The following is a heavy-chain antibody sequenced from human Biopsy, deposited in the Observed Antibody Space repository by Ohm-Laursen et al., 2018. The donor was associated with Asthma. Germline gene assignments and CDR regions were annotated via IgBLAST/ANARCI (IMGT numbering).Heavy chain of an antibody. J-gene: IGHJ6*02. CDR1: GGTFSSHS. CDR2: IIPIFDTP. D-gene: IGHD3-16*02. V-gene: IGHV1-69*01. CDR3: AKARCYYYYCDMEV. Sequence: SSVKVSCKASGGTFSSHSISWVRQAPGQGLEWMGGIIPIFDTPNYAQKFQGRVTITADESTTTAHMELSSLRSEDTAVLYCAKARCYYYYCDMEVWGQGTTVTVSS.